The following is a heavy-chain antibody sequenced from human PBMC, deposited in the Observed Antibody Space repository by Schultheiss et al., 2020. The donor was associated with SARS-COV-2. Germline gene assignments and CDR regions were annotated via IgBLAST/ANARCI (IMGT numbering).Heavy chain of an antibody. J-gene: IGHJ4*02. CDR3: AKKALQMGGGSYFDN. D-gene: IGHD1-26*01. V-gene: IGHV3-30*18. Sequence: GGSLRLSCAASGFAFSDYAMHWIRQAPGKGLEWVAVISYEGSNKYYGDSVKGRFTISRDNAKNTVDLQMNSLRPEDTAVYYCAKKALQMGGGSYFDNWGRGTLVTVSS. CDR2: ISYEGSNK. CDR1: GFAFSDYA.